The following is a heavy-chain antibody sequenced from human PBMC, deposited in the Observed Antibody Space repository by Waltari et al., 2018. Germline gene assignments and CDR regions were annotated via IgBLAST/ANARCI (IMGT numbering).Heavy chain of an antibody. Sequence: QVQLQESGPGLVKPSETLSLTCTVSGGSISSYYWSWIRQPAGKGLGWIGGYFTSGGTNINPFLKGRVSMLGDTSKNLFTLKLGSVTAAGTAGYFWARERGVAAFDIWGPGTIVTVSS. J-gene: IGHJ3*02. D-gene: IGHD2-15*01. CDR3: ARERGVAAFDI. V-gene: IGHV4-4*07. CDR2: YFTSGGT. CDR1: GGSISSYY.